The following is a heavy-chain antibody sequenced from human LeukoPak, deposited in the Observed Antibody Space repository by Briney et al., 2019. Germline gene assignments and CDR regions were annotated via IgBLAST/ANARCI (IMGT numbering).Heavy chain of an antibody. V-gene: IGHV1-69*05. CDR3: ARARGSGWCPLRY. J-gene: IGHJ4*02. CDR1: GGTFNSYA. Sequence: ASVKVSCKASGGTFNSYAITWVRQAPGQGLEWMGRIIPLFGPAYYAQNFQGRVTITTDESATTAYMELSGLRSEDTAVYYCARARGSGWCPLRYWGQGTRVTVSS. D-gene: IGHD6-19*01. CDR2: IIPLFGPA.